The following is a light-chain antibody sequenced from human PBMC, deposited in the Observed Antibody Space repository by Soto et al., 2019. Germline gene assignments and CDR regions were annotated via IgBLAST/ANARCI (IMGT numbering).Light chain of an antibody. CDR3: QSYDSSLSGVV. V-gene: IGLV1-40*01. Sequence: QAVVTQPPSVSGAPGQRVTISCTGSSSNIGAGYHVHWYQQLPGTAPKLLIYGNSNRPSGVPDRFSGSKSGTSASLAITGLQAEDEADYYCQSYDSSLSGVVFGGGTKLTVL. CDR2: GNS. CDR1: SSNIGAGYH. J-gene: IGLJ2*01.